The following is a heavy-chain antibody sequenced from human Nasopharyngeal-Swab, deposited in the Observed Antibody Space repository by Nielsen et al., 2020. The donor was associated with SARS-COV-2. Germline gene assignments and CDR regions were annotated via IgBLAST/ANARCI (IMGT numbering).Heavy chain of an antibody. Sequence: GESLKISCAASGFTLSSYWMSWVRQAPGKGLEWVANIKQDGSEKYYVDSVKGRFTISRDNAKTSLYLQMNSLRAEDTAVYYCARVWFGELLPIDYWGQGTLVTVSS. CDR1: GFTLSSYW. D-gene: IGHD3-10*01. J-gene: IGHJ4*02. CDR3: ARVWFGELLPIDY. V-gene: IGHV3-7*01. CDR2: IKQDGSEK.